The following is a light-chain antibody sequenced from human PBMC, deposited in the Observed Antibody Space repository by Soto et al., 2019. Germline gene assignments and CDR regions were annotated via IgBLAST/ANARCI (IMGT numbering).Light chain of an antibody. CDR3: PQFGSESAWT. Sequence: EIVLTQSPGTLSLFPGERATLSCRASQSISSSYLAWYQQKPGQAPRLLIYGASSRATGIPDRFSGAGSATDFTLTISRLRPVYFAGYHCPQFGSESAWTFGQGTKVEIK. CDR2: GAS. V-gene: IGKV3-20*01. CDR1: QSISSSY. J-gene: IGKJ1*01.